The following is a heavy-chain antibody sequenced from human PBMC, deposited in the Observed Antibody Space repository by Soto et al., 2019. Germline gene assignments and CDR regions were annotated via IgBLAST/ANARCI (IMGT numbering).Heavy chain of an antibody. CDR1: GGTFSSYA. J-gene: IGHJ4*02. D-gene: IGHD4-17*01. CDR3: ARAFPSQTTVTIFFDY. Sequence: QVQLVQSGAEVKKPGSSVKVSCKASGGTFSSYAISWVRQAPGQGLEWMGGIIPIFGTANYAHKFQGRVTITADESTSTAYMELSSLRSEDTAVYYCARAFPSQTTVTIFFDYWGQGTLVTVSS. CDR2: IIPIFGTA. V-gene: IGHV1-69*01.